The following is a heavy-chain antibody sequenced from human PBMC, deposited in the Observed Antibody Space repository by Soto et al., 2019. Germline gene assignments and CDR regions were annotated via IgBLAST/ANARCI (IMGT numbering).Heavy chain of an antibody. Sequence: EVQLVESGGVLVQPGRSLRLSCAAFGFTFSDHYMDWVRQGPGKGPEWVGRIRNKANSYTTEYAASVKGRFTISRDDSKNVLFLQMYSLKTEDTAVYYCSRAGILTTPYYFDYWGQGTLVTVSS. J-gene: IGHJ4*01. V-gene: IGHV3-72*01. CDR3: SRAGILTTPYYFDY. D-gene: IGHD2-21*01. CDR1: GFTFSDHY. CDR2: IRNKANSYTT.